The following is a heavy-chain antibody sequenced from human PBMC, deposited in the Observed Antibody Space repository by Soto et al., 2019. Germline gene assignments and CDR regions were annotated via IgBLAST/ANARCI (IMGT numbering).Heavy chain of an antibody. Sequence: SETLSLTCTVSGGSISSGDYYWSWIRQPPGKGLEWIGYIYYSGSTYYNPSLKSRVTISVDKSKNQFSLKLSSVTAADTAVDYCARVSGWNYYYGMDVWGQGTMVTVSS. CDR2: IYYSGST. CDR1: GGSISSGDYY. J-gene: IGHJ6*02. V-gene: IGHV4-30-4*01. D-gene: IGHD6-25*01. CDR3: ARVSGWNYYYGMDV.